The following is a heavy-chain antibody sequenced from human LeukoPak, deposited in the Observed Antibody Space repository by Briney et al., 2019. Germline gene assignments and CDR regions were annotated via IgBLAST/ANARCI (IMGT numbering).Heavy chain of an antibody. CDR2: ISSNGGSI. CDR3: ARDTCGCGSGWHLYWYFDL. J-gene: IGHJ2*01. CDR1: EFTFSSYW. V-gene: IGHV3-64*01. D-gene: IGHD6-19*01. Sequence: GGSLRLSCAASEFTFSSYWMHWVRQAPGKELEYVSAISSNGGSIHYANSVKGRFTISRDNSKNTLYLQMDSLRAEDMAVYYCARDTCGCGSGWHLYWYFDLWGRGTLVTVSS.